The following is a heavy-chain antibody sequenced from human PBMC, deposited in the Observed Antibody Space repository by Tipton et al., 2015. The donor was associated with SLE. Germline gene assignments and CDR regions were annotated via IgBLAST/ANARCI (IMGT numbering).Heavy chain of an antibody. V-gene: IGHV4-39*02. J-gene: IGHJ4*02. CDR2: IFYSGSP. Sequence: TLSLTCTVSGGSVISGRYSWGWIRQPPGKGLEWIGTIFYSGSPYYNPSLKSRVTISVDTSKNHFSLRLSSVTAADTAVYYCARLTTVTIGLWGQGTVVTVSS. CDR1: GGSVISGRYS. D-gene: IGHD4-17*01. CDR3: ARLTTVTIGL.